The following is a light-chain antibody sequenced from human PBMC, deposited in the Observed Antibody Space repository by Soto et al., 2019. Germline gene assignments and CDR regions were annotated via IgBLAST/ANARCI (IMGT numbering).Light chain of an antibody. V-gene: IGKV1-6*02. CDR1: QGIGND. J-gene: IGKJ2*01. CDR2: DAS. CDR3: LQDYNYPYT. Sequence: AIQMTQSPSSLSSSVGDRVTITCRASQGIGNDLAWYQQKPGKAPKFLIYDASILQSGVPSRFSGSGSGTDFTLTISSLQPEDFATYYCLQDYNYPYTFGPGTKLEIK.